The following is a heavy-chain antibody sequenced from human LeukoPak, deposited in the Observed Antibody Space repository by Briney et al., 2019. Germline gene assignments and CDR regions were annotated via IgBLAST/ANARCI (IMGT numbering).Heavy chain of an antibody. D-gene: IGHD4-23*01. V-gene: IGHV4-4*07. J-gene: IGHJ4*02. CDR1: GGSISSYY. Sequence: SETLSLTCSVSGGSISSYYWSWIRQPAGKRLEWIGRIYTSRSTNYNPSLKSRVTISVDTSKNQFSLKLSSVTAADTAVYYCARASGGNFRVKGQYYFDYWGQGTLVTVSS. CDR3: ARASGGNFRVKGQYYFDY. CDR2: IYTSRST.